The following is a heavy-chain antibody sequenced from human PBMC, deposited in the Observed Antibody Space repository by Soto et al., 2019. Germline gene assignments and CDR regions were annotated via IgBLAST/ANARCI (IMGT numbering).Heavy chain of an antibody. CDR3: ARALAAGDH. CDR2: INPASGST. J-gene: IGHJ4*02. V-gene: IGHV1-46*01. Sequence: QVQLVQSGAEVKKPGASVKLSCRTSGYTFTHYYIHWVRQAPGQGLEWLGIINPASGSTNYAQEFQGTVTLTMDTSTTTVYMELSGLRAEDTAIFYCARALAAGDHWGQGTLVTVSS. CDR1: GYTFTHYY. D-gene: IGHD6-13*01.